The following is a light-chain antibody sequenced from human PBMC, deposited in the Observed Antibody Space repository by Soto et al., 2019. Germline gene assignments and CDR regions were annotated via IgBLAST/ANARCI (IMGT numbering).Light chain of an antibody. J-gene: IGKJ1*01. V-gene: IGKV3-15*01. CDR2: GPS. CDR3: QQYNNWPRT. Sequence: IVMTQSAATLSVSPGERVTLSCRASQSVSYNLAWYQQKPGQAPRLLIYGPSTRATGIPARFSGSGSGTEFTLTISSLQSEDFALYYCQQYNNWPRTFGQGTKVDIK. CDR1: QSVSYN.